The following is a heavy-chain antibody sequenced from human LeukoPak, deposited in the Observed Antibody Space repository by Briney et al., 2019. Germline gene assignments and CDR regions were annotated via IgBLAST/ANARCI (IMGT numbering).Heavy chain of an antibody. J-gene: IGHJ2*01. CDR3: VRGSLGIYWYFDL. CDR2: ISSTSSYI. Sequence: GGSLRLSCAASGFIFSSHSINWVRQAPGKGLEWVSSISSTSSYIYYADSVKGRFTISRDNAKSSLYLQMNSLRVEDTALYYCVRGSLGIYWYFDLWGRGTLVTVSS. CDR1: GFIFSSHS. D-gene: IGHD7-27*01. V-gene: IGHV3-21*01.